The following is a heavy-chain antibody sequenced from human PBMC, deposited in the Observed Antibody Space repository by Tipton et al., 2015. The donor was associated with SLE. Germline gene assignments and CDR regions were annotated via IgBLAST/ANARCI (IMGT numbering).Heavy chain of an antibody. V-gene: IGHV4-34*01. D-gene: IGHD3-10*01. CDR1: GGSFSGYY. Sequence: LRLSCAVDGGSFSGYYCSWVRQTPGTGLEWIGEINHFGAGDYNPSLESRVTISVDTPNKLLSLRLRSVTAADTAIYYCAGRPGTGSYMDVWGQGTTVTVSS. CDR2: INHFGAG. CDR3: AGRPGTGSYMDV. J-gene: IGHJ6*02.